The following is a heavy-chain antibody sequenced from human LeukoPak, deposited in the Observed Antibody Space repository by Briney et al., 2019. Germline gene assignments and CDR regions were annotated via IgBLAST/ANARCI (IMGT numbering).Heavy chain of an antibody. V-gene: IGHV1-24*01. Sequence: ASVKVSCKVSGYTLTELSMHWVRQAPGKGREWMGGFDPEDGETIYAQKFQGRVTMTEDTSTDTAYMELSSLRSEDTAVYYCATHRGGSGSYLYDYWGQGTLVTVSS. J-gene: IGHJ4*02. D-gene: IGHD3-10*01. CDR1: GYTLTELS. CDR3: ATHRGGSGSYLYDY. CDR2: FDPEDGET.